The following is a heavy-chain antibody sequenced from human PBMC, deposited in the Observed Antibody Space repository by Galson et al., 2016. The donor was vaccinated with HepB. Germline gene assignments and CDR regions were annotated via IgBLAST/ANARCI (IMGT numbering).Heavy chain of an antibody. J-gene: IGHJ5*01. CDR2: INVYSGYT. CDR1: GYSFSSFG. Sequence: SVKVSCKASGYSFSSFGISWVRQAPGQGLEWMGWINVYSGYTSYAQRLQGRATMTSDTSTGTAYMELRSLRSEDTAVYYCARYAKGGFDPWAKEPWSPSPQ. V-gene: IGHV1-18*01. CDR3: ARYAKGGFDP.